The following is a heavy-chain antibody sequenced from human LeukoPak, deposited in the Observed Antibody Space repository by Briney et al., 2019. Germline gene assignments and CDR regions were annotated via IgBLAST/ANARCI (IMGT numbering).Heavy chain of an antibody. D-gene: IGHD6-25*01. CDR1: GGTFSSYA. Sequence: SVKVSCKASGGTFSSYAISWVRQAPGQGLEWMGGIIPIFGTANYAQKFQGRVTITADESTSTAYMELSSLRSEDTAVYYCATVCAAHYYYYYGMDVWGQGTTVTVSS. V-gene: IGHV1-69*13. CDR3: ATVCAAHYYYYYGMDV. J-gene: IGHJ6*02. CDR2: IIPIFGTA.